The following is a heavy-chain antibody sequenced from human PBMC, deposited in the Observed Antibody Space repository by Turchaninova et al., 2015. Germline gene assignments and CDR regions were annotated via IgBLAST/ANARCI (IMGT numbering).Heavy chain of an antibody. CDR3: VAHNWNYLSP. J-gene: IGHJ5*02. CDR1: GFRFSTYF. Sequence: GGSLRLSCTASGFRFSTYFMYWVRQAPGEGLLWVSRINPDGSSTAYADSVMGRFTISRDNSKNTLYLQMNSLSAEDSAVYYCVAHNWNYLSPWGQGTLVTVSS. D-gene: IGHD1-7*01. CDR2: INPDGSST. V-gene: IGHV3-74*03.